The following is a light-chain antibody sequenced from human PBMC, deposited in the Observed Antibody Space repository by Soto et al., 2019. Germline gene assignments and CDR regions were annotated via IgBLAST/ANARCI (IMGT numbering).Light chain of an antibody. J-gene: IGLJ2*01. CDR2: EVS. V-gene: IGLV2-14*01. Sequence: QSVLTQPASVSGSPGQSITISCTGTSSDVGKYNYVSWYQQHPAKAPKLMIFEVSNRPSGVSNRFSGSKSGNTASLTISGLQAEDVAEYYCSSYTGSSINTVVFGGGTKLTVL. CDR1: SSDVGKYNY. CDR3: SSYTGSSINTVV.